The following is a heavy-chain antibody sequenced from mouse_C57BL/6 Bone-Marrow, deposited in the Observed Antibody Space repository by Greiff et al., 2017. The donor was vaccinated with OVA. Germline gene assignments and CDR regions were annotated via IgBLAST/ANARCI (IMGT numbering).Heavy chain of an antibody. D-gene: IGHD1-1*01. J-gene: IGHJ2*01. V-gene: IGHV14-3*01. CDR3: ASDYYDSSYGNY. CDR2: MDHANGNT. Sequence: EVQLQQSVAELVRPGASVKLSCTASGFNIKNTYMHWVKQRPEQGLEWIGRMDHANGNTKYTPTFQGEATITADTSSNTSYLQLSVLTSEDTAIYYCASDYYDSSYGNYWGQGTTLTVSS. CDR1: GFNIKNTY.